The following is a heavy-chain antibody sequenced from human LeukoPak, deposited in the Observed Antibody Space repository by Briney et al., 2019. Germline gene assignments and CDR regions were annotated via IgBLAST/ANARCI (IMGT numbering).Heavy chain of an antibody. J-gene: IGHJ4*02. CDR1: GFNFDDSA. V-gene: IGHV3-43*02. CDR2: IFGDGGTT. D-gene: IGHD6-13*01. CDR3: AKTAAGAGGIDY. Sequence: PGGSLRLSCAASGFNFDDSAMHWVRQAPGKGLEWVSLIFGDGGTTFYADSVKGRFTISRDNNRKSLYLQMNSLRSEDTAFYYCAKTAAGAGGIDYWGQGTLVTVSS.